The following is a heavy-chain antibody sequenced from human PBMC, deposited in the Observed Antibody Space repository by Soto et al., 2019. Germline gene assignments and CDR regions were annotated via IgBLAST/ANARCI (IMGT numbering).Heavy chain of an antibody. CDR3: ARLRFLEFYFDY. V-gene: IGHV4-59*01. Sequence: SETLSLTCTVSGGSISSYYWSWIRQPPGKGLERIGYIYYSGSTNYNPSLKSRVTISVDTSKNQFSLKLSSVTAADTAVYYCARLRFLEFYFDYWGQGTLVTVSS. CDR1: GGSISSYY. D-gene: IGHD3-3*01. CDR2: IYYSGST. J-gene: IGHJ4*02.